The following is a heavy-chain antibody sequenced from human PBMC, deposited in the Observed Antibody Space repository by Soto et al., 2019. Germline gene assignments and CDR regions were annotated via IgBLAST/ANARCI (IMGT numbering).Heavy chain of an antibody. CDR2: IYHSGST. J-gene: IGHJ5*02. CDR3: ARVGPNYYDSSGYFGGNWFDP. CDR1: GGSISSGGYS. Sequence: SETLSLTCAVSGGSISSGGYSWSWIRQPPGKGLEWIGYIYHSGSTYYNPSLKSRVTISVDRSKNQFSLKLSSVTAADTAVYYCARVGPNYYDSSGYFGGNWFDPWGQGTLVTVSS. D-gene: IGHD3-22*01. V-gene: IGHV4-30-2*01.